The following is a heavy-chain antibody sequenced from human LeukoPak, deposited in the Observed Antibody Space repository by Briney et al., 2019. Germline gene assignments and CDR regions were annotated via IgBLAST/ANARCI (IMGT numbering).Heavy chain of an antibody. CDR1: GFTFSSYA. D-gene: IGHD2-2*01. CDR2: ISGSGGST. J-gene: IGHJ4*02. Sequence: GGSLRLSCAASGFTFSSYAMSWVRQAPGKGLEGVSAISGSGGSTYYADSVKGRFTISRDNSKNTLYLQMNSLRAADTAVYYCAKGRRARTSCFDHWGQGTLVTVSS. CDR3: AKGRRARTSCFDH. V-gene: IGHV3-23*01.